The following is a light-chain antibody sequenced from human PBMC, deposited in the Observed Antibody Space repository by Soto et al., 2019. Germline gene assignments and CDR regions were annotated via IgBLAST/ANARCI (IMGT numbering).Light chain of an antibody. J-gene: IGKJ4*01. CDR1: QNVGNNY. CDR2: HSS. Sequence: EIVLTQSPGTLSLSPGERATLSYRASQNVGNNYLAWYQQKPGQPPRLLIYHSSIRATGIPDRFSGSGSGADFTLTINRLEPEDFAVYYCHQYAYAPLTFGGGTKVEIK. CDR3: HQYAYAPLT. V-gene: IGKV3-20*01.